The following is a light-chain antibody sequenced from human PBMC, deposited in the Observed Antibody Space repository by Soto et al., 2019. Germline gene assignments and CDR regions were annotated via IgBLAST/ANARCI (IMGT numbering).Light chain of an antibody. CDR2: AAS. V-gene: IGKV1D-16*01. J-gene: IGKJ1*01. CDR3: QQYNSYWT. CDR1: QGISSW. Sequence: DIQMTHSPSSVSASVGDRVTITCRASQGISSWLAWYQKKPGKAPNLLIYAASSLQSGVPSRFSGSGSGTEFTLTISSLLPDDFATYYCQQYNSYWTFGQGTKVDIK.